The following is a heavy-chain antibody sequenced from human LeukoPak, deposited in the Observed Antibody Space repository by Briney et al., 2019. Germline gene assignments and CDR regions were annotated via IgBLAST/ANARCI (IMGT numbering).Heavy chain of an antibody. J-gene: IGHJ4*02. D-gene: IGHD6-13*01. CDR1: GFTFNNYG. CDR3: ARLQYISSPNFEY. V-gene: IGHV3-30*02. Sequence: GGSLRLSCAASGFTFNNYGMHWVRQAPGKRLEWVAFIRYDADSVKGRFTISRDNSKNTLYLQMNSLRAEDTAVYYCARLQYISSPNFEYWGQGTLVTVSS. CDR2: IRY.